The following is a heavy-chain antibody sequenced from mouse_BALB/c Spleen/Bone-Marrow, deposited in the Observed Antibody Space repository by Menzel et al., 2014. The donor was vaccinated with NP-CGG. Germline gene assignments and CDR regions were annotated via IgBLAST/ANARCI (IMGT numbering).Heavy chain of an antibody. CDR2: IDPETGGT. Sequence: QVQLQQSGAELVRPGASVTLSCKASGYTFTDYEMHWVKQTPVHGLEWIGAIDPETGGTAYNQKFKGKATLTADKSSSTAYMELRSLTSEDSAVYYCTRDGSSHWYFDVWGAGTTVTVSS. J-gene: IGHJ1*01. V-gene: IGHV1-15*01. CDR1: GYTFTDYE. CDR3: TRDGSSHWYFDV. D-gene: IGHD1-1*01.